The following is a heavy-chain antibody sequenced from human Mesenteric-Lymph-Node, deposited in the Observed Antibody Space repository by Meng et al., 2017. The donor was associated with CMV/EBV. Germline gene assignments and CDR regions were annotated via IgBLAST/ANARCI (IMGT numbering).Heavy chain of an antibody. V-gene: IGHV3-15*01. J-gene: IGHJ4*02. Sequence: GESLKISCAASGFTFGTYNMNWVRQAPGKGLEWVSHIKSKTDGGTTDYAAPVKGRFTISRDDSKNTLYLQINSLKTEDTAVYYCTTDVGMVVYWGQGTLVTVSS. CDR1: GFTFGTYN. CDR3: TTDVGMVVY. CDR2: IKSKTDGGTT. D-gene: IGHD2-15*01.